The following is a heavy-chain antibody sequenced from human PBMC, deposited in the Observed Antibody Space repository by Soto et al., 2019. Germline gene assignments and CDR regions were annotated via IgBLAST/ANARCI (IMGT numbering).Heavy chain of an antibody. V-gene: IGHV1-69*02. CDR2: VIPMLGIV. CDR1: EGTFSTQT. D-gene: IGHD1-20*01. CDR3: AKSTKTVLTGPEHSHGLDV. J-gene: IGHJ6*02. Sequence: QVQLVQSGAEVKKPGSSVKVSCKISEGTFSTQTISWVRQTPGQGLEWMGRVIPMLGIVNYAQKFQGRVTFTADKSTSTAYRELNIFTADNTAVYYCAKSTKTVLTGPEHSHGLDVWGQGTTVSVSS.